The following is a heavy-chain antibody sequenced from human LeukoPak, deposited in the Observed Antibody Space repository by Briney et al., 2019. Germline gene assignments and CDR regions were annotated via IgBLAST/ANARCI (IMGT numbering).Heavy chain of an antibody. Sequence: GGSLRLSCEVSGFTFYNNDMHWVRQTTGKGLEWVSAIGSAGYTYYADSVRGRFTITRDNAKQSLYLQMNSLRVEDTAVYHCVRQPDSARYGFDYWGRGTQVTVSS. CDR2: IGSAGYT. V-gene: IGHV3-13*01. CDR3: VRQPDSARYGFDY. D-gene: IGHD1-14*01. J-gene: IGHJ4*02. CDR1: GFTFYNND.